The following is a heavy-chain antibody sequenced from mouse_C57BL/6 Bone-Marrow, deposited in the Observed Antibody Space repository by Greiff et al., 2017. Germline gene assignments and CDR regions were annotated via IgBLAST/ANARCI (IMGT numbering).Heavy chain of an antibody. Sequence: QVQLQQPGAELVKPGASVKLSCKASGYTFTSYWMQWVKQRPGQGLEWIGEIDPSDSYTNYNQKFKGKATLTVDTSSNTAYMQLSSLTSEDSAVYYWARRYYGSSYRYFGGQGTGTTVSVA. CDR1: GYTFTSYW. CDR2: IDPSDSYT. V-gene: IGHV1-50*01. CDR3: ARRYYGSSYRYFGG. D-gene: IGHD1-1*01. J-gene: IGHJ1*03.